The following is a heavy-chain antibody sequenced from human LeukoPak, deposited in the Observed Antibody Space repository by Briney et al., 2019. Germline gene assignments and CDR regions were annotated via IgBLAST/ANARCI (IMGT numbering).Heavy chain of an antibody. D-gene: IGHD3-16*01. J-gene: IGHJ4*02. CDR1: GFTFSTYG. CDR3: AKKGALGVVDY. V-gene: IGHV3-30*18. Sequence: PGRSLRLSCAASGFTFSTYGMHWVRQAQGKGLEWVAVISYDGSNQHYTDSVKGRFTIYRDNSKNTLYLQMNSLRAEDTAVYYCAKKGALGVVDYWGQGTLVTVSS. CDR2: ISYDGSNQ.